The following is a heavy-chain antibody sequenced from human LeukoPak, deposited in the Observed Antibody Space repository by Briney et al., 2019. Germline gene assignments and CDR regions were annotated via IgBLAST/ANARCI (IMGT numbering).Heavy chain of an antibody. CDR3: ARGRGQYSGSNFDY. CDR1: GFTYSSYA. J-gene: IGHJ4*02. Sequence: PGGSLRLSCAASGFTYSSYAMHWVRQAPGKGLEWVSAISGDGSNKYYADSVKGRFTISRDNSKNTLYLQMNSLRAGDTAVYYCARGRGQYSGSNFDYWGQRTLVTVSS. D-gene: IGHD1-26*01. V-gene: IGHV3-30-3*01. CDR2: ISGDGSNK.